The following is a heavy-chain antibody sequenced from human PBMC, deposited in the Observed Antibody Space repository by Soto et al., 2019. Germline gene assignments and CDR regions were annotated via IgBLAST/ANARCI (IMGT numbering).Heavy chain of an antibody. D-gene: IGHD3-10*01. CDR2: IDGSGGMT. V-gene: IGHV3-23*01. Sequence: QLLQSGGGLVQPGGSLTLSCAASGFTFGTTDMSWVRQAPGEGLEWVSTIDGSGGMTYYADSVKGRFTISRDNSRNTVYLQMNSLRGDDTALYYCVKNSGWFNTWGQGALVTVSS. J-gene: IGHJ5*02. CDR3: VKNSGWFNT. CDR1: GFTFGTTD.